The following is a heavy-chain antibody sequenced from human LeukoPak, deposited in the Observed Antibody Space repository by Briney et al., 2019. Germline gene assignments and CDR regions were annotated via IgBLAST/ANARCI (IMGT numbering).Heavy chain of an antibody. D-gene: IGHD6-13*01. J-gene: IGHJ5*02. CDR2: IYHSGST. CDR3: VRAKISAAGVWLFDP. Sequence: SQTLSLTCAVSGGSISSGGYSWSWIRQPPGKGLEWIGYIYHSGSTYYNPSLKSRVTISVDRSKNQFSLKLSSVTAADTAVYYCVRAKISAAGVWLFDPWGQGTLITVSS. V-gene: IGHV4-30-2*01. CDR1: GGSISSGGYS.